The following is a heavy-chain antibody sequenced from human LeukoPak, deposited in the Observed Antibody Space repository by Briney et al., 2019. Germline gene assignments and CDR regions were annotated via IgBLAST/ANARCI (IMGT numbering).Heavy chain of an antibody. J-gene: IGHJ4*02. Sequence: ASETLSLTXTVSGGPISSSSYYWGWIRQPPGKGLEWSVSIYYSGSTYYNPSLKSRVTISVDTSKNQFSLKLSSVTAADTAVYYCARHVYSGSYYPDYWGQGTLVTVSS. CDR1: GGPISSSSYY. CDR2: IYYSGST. D-gene: IGHD1-26*01. CDR3: ARHVYSGSYYPDY. V-gene: IGHV4-39*01.